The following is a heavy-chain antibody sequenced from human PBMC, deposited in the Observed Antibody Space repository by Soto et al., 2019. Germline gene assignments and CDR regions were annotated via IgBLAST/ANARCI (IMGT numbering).Heavy chain of an antibody. Sequence: ETLSLTCTVSGGSISETGYYWGWIRQPPGKGLEWIGNIYYSGSTDYNPSLKSRVTISVDTSKNQFSLKLSSVTAADTAVYYCAKLHCITNNCVPLDPWGQGTLVTVSS. CDR3: AKLHCITNNCVPLDP. D-gene: IGHD3-10*01. V-gene: IGHV4-39*01. CDR1: GGSISETGYY. J-gene: IGHJ5*02. CDR2: IYYSGST.